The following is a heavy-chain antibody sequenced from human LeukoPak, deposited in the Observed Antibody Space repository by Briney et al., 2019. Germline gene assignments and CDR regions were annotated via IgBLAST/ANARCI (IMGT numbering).Heavy chain of an antibody. CDR3: VRVRDSSNWYVFDV. CDR1: GFTFSTYP. J-gene: IGHJ3*01. CDR2: ISYDESNK. Sequence: GGSLRLSCAASGFTFSTYPMYWVRQAPGKGLEWVAVISYDESNKYYADSVKGRFTVSRDNSKNTLSLQMNSLRVEDTAVYYCVRVRDSSNWYVFDVWGQGTMVTVSS. V-gene: IGHV3-30*04. D-gene: IGHD6-13*01.